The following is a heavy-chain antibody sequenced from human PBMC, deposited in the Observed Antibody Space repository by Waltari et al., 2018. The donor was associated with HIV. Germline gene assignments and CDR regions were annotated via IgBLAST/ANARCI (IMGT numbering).Heavy chain of an antibody. CDR1: GLAFRDYH. CDR2: IRNKPSSYTT. D-gene: IGHD1-1*01. J-gene: IGHJ4*02. Sequence: EVQLVESGGGLVQPGGSLRLSCAASGLAFRDYHMDWVRQAPGKGLEWVGRIRNKPSSYTTEYAASVKGRFSISRDDSRNSLYLQMNSLKTEDTAVYYCTTSAIGNIFDNWGQGTLVTVSS. CDR3: TTSAIGNIFDN. V-gene: IGHV3-72*01.